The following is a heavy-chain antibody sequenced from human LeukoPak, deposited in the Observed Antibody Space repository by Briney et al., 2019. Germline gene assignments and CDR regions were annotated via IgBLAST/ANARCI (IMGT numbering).Heavy chain of an antibody. J-gene: IGHJ4*02. V-gene: IGHV3-30-3*01. Sequence: GRSLRLSCAATGFTFSNYAIHWGRQAPGKGLEWVAFISNDGSRQHYADSVKGRFTISRDNSKNTLNLQMNSLRAEDTAVYYCVKDRTGTYTLDYWGQGTLVTVCS. CDR2: ISNDGSRQ. CDR1: GFTFSNYA. CDR3: VKDRTGTYTLDY. D-gene: IGHD3-10*01.